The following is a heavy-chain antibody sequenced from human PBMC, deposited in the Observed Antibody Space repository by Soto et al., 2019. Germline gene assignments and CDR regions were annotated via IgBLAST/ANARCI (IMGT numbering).Heavy chain of an antibody. CDR2: INPNSGGT. CDR1: GYTFTGYY. D-gene: IGHD3-10*01. Sequence: ASVKVSCKASGYTFTGYYIHWVRQARGQGLEWMGWINPNSGGTNYAQKFQGRVTMTRDTSISTAYMELSRLRSDDTAVYYCARGQAITMVRGVPGYWGQGTLVTVSS. J-gene: IGHJ4*02. CDR3: ARGQAITMVRGVPGY. V-gene: IGHV1-2*02.